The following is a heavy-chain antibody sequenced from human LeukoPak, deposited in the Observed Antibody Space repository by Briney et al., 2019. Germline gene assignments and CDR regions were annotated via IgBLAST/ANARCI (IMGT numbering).Heavy chain of an antibody. Sequence: SETLSRTCIVSGASISSYVWSWIRQPPGKGLEWIGYISNSGSTNYNPSLKSRVTISVDTSESQFSLKLTSVTAADTAVYYCARRGYFDYWGQGTLVTVSS. D-gene: IGHD3-10*01. CDR3: ARRGYFDY. J-gene: IGHJ4*02. CDR2: ISNSGST. CDR1: GASISSYV. V-gene: IGHV4-59*01.